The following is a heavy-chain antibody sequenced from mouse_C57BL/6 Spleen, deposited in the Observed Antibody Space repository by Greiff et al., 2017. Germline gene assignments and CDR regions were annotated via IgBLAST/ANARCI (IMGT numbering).Heavy chain of an antibody. CDR2: IYPRNGDT. V-gene: IGHV1-12*01. J-gene: IGHJ3*01. D-gene: IGHD2-2*01. CDR1: GYTFTSYN. Sequence: QVQLQQSGAELVRPGASVKMSCKASGYTFTSYNMHWVKQTPRQGLEWIGAIYPRNGDTSYNQKFKGKATLTVDKSSSTAYMQLSSLTSEDSAVYFWARGEVDYGYGVGFAYWGQGTLVTVSA. CDR3: ARGEVDYGYGVGFAY.